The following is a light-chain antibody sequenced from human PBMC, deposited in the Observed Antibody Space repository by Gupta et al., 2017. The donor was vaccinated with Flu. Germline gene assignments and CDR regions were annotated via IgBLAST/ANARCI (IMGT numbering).Light chain of an antibody. Sequence: QSALTQPASVSGSPGQSITISCSGTSSDFGSYDRVSWYQQSPGTAPKLMISEVNNRPSGVPDRFSGSKSDNTASLTISGLQAEDEADYYCSSFRSSNTWVFGGGTKVTVL. CDR2: EVN. V-gene: IGLV2-18*02. CDR1: SSDFGSYDR. J-gene: IGLJ3*02. CDR3: SSFRSSNTWV.